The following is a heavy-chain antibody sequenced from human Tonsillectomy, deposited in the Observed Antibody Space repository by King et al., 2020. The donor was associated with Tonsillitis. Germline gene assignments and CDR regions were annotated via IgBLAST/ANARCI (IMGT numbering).Heavy chain of an antibody. D-gene: IGHD4-17*01. CDR3: ARAPTVTDAFDI. J-gene: IGHJ3*02. CDR2: ISFDGSYK. CDR1: GFTFRSYA. Sequence: VQLVESGGGVVQPGRSLRLSCAASGFTFRSYAMHWVRPAPGKGLEWVAVISFDGSYKYYADSVKGRFTISRDTSKNTLYLQMNNLRAEDTAVYYCARAPTVTDAFDIWGQGTMVTVSS. V-gene: IGHV3-30*01.